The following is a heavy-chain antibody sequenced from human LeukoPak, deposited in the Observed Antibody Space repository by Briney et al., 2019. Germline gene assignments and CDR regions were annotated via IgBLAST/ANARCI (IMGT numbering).Heavy chain of an antibody. Sequence: KSGGSPRLSCAASGFTFSDHSMDWVRQAPGKGLEWVGRIKSKTDGGTTDYAAPVKGRFTISRDDSKDTLYLQMNSLKTEDTAVYYCTTWLWLSGSPRAYWGQGTLVTVSS. V-gene: IGHV3-15*01. D-gene: IGHD3-10*01. CDR1: GFTFSDHS. CDR2: IKSKTDGGTT. J-gene: IGHJ4*02. CDR3: TTWLWLSGSPRAY.